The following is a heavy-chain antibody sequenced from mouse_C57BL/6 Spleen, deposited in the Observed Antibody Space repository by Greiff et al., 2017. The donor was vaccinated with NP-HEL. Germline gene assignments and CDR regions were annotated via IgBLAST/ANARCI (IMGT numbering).Heavy chain of an antibody. CDR3: ARAPRRGYAMDY. V-gene: IGHV3-6*01. J-gene: IGHJ4*01. CDR2: ISYDGSN. CDR1: GYSITSGYY. Sequence: EVKLMESGPGLVKPSQSLSLTCSVTGYSITSGYYWNWIRQFPGNKLEWMGYISYDGSNNYNPSLKNRISITRDTSKNQFFLKLNSVTTEDTATYYCARAPRRGYAMDYWGQGTSVTVSS.